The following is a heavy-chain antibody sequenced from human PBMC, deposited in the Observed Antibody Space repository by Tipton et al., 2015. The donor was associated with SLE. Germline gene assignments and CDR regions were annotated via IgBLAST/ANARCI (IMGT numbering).Heavy chain of an antibody. Sequence: TLSLTCTVSCSSISRGSYSWGLIRQPPGKGLEWIGRIYYSWNTYYNPSLKSRVSVAIDSSKNQFSLRLSSVTAADTAVYYWARSGPYWNYGHSFDDWGQGTLVTVSS. CDR2: IYYSWNT. D-gene: IGHD1-7*01. J-gene: IGHJ4*02. CDR3: ARSGPYWNYGHSFDD. V-gene: IGHV4-39*07. CDR1: CSSISRGSYS.